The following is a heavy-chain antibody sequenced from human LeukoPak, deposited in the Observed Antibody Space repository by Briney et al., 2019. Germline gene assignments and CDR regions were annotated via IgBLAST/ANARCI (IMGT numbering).Heavy chain of an antibody. Sequence: ASVKVSCKASGYTFTGYYMHWVRQAPGQGLEWMGWINPNIGGTNYAQKFQGRVTMTRDTSISTAYMELSRLRSDDTAVYYCARDGLRYFDYLYYYYYYMDVWGKGTTVTVSS. V-gene: IGHV1-2*02. J-gene: IGHJ6*03. D-gene: IGHD3-9*01. CDR1: GYTFTGYY. CDR2: INPNIGGT. CDR3: ARDGLRYFDYLYYYYYYMDV.